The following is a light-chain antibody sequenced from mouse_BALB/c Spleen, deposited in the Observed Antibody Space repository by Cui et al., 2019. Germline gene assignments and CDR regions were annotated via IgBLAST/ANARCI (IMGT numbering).Light chain of an antibody. CDR2: STS. Sequence: EHVLTQSPAIMSASPGEKVTMTCRASSSVSSSYLHWYQQKSGASPKLWIYSTSNLASGVPARFSGSGSGTSYSLTISSVEAEDAATYYCQQYSGYPLTFGAGTKLELK. V-gene: IGKV4-57-1*01. CDR3: QQYSGYPLT. J-gene: IGKJ5*01. CDR1: SSVSSSY.